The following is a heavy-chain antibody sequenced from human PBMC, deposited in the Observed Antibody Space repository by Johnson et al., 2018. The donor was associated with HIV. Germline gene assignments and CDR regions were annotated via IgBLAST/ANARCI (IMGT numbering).Heavy chain of an antibody. CDR1: GFTFSSYT. V-gene: IGHV3-30*04. CDR2: ISYDGTNT. CDR3: ASGVTARAPLLI. D-gene: IGHD6-6*01. J-gene: IGHJ3*02. Sequence: VQLVESGGGLVQPGRSLRLSCAASGFTFSSYTMHWVRQAPGKGLEWVAFISYDGTNTYYADSVKGRFTISRDNSRNTVFLQMIILRPKDTAMYYCASGVTARAPLLIWGQGTMVTVSS.